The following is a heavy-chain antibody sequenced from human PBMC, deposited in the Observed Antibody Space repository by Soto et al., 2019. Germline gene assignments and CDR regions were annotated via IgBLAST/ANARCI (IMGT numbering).Heavy chain of an antibody. J-gene: IGHJ6*03. V-gene: IGHV3-23*01. CDR3: AKDGEAGVATFGYYYMDV. Sequence: GGSLRLSCAASGFTFSSYAMSWVRQAPGKGLEWVSAISGSGGSTYYADSVKGRFTISRDNSKNTLYLQMNSLRAEDTAVYYCAKDGEAGVATFGYYYMDVWGKGTTVTVSS. CDR2: ISGSGGST. CDR1: GFTFSSYA. D-gene: IGHD5-12*01.